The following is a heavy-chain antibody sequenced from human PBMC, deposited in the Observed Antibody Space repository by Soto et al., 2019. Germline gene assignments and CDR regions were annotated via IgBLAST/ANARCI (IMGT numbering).Heavy chain of an antibody. CDR1: GDFLSSYY. CDR3: ARDPDSSGYYYFDY. Sequence: SETLSLTCTVSGDFLSSYYWSWIRQSPVKGLEWIGYIYYSGITNYNASLKSRVTMSIDTSKNQFSLKLNSVTAEDMAVYYCARDPDSSGYYYFDYWGQGTLVTVSS. J-gene: IGHJ4*02. V-gene: IGHV4-59*01. D-gene: IGHD3-22*01. CDR2: IYYSGIT.